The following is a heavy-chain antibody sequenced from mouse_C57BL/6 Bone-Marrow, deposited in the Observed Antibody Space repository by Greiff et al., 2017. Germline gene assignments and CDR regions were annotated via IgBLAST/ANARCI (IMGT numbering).Heavy chain of an antibody. CDR1: GYTFTDYN. J-gene: IGHJ4*01. CDR2: INPNNGGT. Sequence: DVKLQQSGPELVKPGASVKIPCKASGYTFTDYNMDWVKQSHGKSLEWIGDINPNNGGTIYNQKFKGKATLTVDKSSSTAYMEHRSLTSEDTAVYYCARIIWYAMDYWCQGTSVTVSS. D-gene: IGHD1-1*02. CDR3: ARIIWYAMDY. V-gene: IGHV1-18*01.